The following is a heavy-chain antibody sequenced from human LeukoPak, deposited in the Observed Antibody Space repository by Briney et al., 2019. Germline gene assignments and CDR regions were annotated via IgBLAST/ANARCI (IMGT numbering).Heavy chain of an antibody. J-gene: IGHJ5*02. D-gene: IGHD7-27*01. CDR1: GYSISSGDY. CDR3: ARNTTGDKKEVNWFDP. Sequence: SETLSLTCTVSGYSISSGDYWGWIRQPPGKGLEWIGSVYHSGSTLYNPSLKSRVTISVEKTNNKFSLKLTSVTAADTAVYYCARNTTGDKKEVNWFDPWGQGTLVTVSS. CDR2: VYHSGST. V-gene: IGHV4-38-2*02.